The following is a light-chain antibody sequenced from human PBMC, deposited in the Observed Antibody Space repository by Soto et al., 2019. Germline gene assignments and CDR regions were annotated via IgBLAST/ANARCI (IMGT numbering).Light chain of an antibody. CDR2: GAS. Sequence: DIQMTQSPSSLSASVGDRVTITCRASQSISTFLSWYQQKPGKAPELLIYGASSLQSGVPSRFSGSGSGTDFTLTISSLQPEDFATYYCQQSYTTWTFGQGTKVETK. J-gene: IGKJ1*01. V-gene: IGKV1-39*01. CDR1: QSISTF. CDR3: QQSYTTWT.